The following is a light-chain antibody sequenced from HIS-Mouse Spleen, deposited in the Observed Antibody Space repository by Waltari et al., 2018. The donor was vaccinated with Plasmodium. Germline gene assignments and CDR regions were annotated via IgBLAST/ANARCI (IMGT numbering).Light chain of an antibody. CDR3: YSTDSSGNHRV. V-gene: IGLV3-10*01. CDR2: EDS. CDR1: ALPQKY. J-gene: IGLJ3*02. Sequence: SYELTQPPSVSVSPGQTARITCSGDALPQKYAYWYQQKSGQAPVLVIYEDSKRPSGIPERFPGSSSGTMATLTISGAQVEDEADYYCYSTDSSGNHRVFGGGTKLTVL.